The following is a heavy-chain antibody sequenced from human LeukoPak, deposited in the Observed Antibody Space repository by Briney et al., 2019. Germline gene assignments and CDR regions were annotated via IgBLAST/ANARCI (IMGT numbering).Heavy chain of an antibody. CDR2: IYFTVTT. CDR1: GGSISSY. J-gene: IGHJ4*02. V-gene: IGHV4-59*01. CDR3: VNGGSYLTK. Sequence: SETLSLTCTVSGGSISSYWSWIRQSPGKGLEWIGYIYFTVTTNYNPSLKSRLTISIDTSRNQFSLKLSSATAADTAIYYCVNGGSYLTKWGQGTLVTLSS. D-gene: IGHD3-10*01.